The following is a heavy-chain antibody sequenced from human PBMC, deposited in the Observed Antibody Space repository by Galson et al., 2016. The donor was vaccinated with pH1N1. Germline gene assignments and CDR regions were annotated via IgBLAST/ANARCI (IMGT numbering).Heavy chain of an antibody. D-gene: IGHD4-17*01. V-gene: IGHV5-51*03. CDR1: GYSFTSQW. CDR2: VNPGGSTI. CDR3: ARQYDFGDYRGDAVDI. Sequence: QSGAEVKKPGESLKISCKASGYSFTSQWIAWVRQVPGKGLEWVGVVNPGGSTIRYSPPFQGQVTISSDKSINIAYLQWISLRASGTATYYCARQYDFGDYRGDAVDIWGQGTVVIVSS. J-gene: IGHJ3*02.